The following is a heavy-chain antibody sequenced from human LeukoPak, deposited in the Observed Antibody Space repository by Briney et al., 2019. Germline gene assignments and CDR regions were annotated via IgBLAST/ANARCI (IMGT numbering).Heavy chain of an antibody. D-gene: IGHD3-10*01. CDR1: GFTVSSNY. Sequence: GGSLRLSCAASGFTVSSNYMSWVRQAPGKGLEWVSVIYSGGSTYYADSVKGRFTISRHNSKNTVYLQMNSLRAEDTAVYYCASRGGFSYFDHWGQGSLVTVSS. CDR2: IYSGGST. CDR3: ASRGGFSYFDH. J-gene: IGHJ4*02. V-gene: IGHV3-53*04.